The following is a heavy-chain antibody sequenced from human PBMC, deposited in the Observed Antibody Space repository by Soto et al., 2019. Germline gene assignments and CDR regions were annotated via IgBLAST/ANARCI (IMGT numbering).Heavy chain of an antibody. D-gene: IGHD4-17*01. Sequence: QVQLVESGGGVVQPGRSLRLSCAASGFTFSNYGMHWVRQAPGKGLDWVAVISYDGSNKYYADSVKGRFTISRDNSKNTVYLQVMCLRPEDTAVYDWAKVYDYGNYEDYYYYGMDVWGQGTTVTVSS. CDR2: ISYDGSNK. CDR3: AKVYDYGNYEDYYYYGMDV. V-gene: IGHV3-30*18. J-gene: IGHJ6*02. CDR1: GFTFSNYG.